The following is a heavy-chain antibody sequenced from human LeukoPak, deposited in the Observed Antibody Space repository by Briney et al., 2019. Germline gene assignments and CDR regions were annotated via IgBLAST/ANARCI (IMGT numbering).Heavy chain of an antibody. CDR1: GGSISSYY. D-gene: IGHD6-19*01. J-gene: IGHJ4*02. CDR2: IYYSGST. V-gene: IGHV4-59*01. CDR3: ARGQLVEYGSGWRPGYFDY. Sequence: SETLSLTCTVSGGSISSYYWSWIRQPPGKGLEWIGYIYYSGSTNYNPSLKSRVTISVDTSKNQFSLKLSSVTAADTAVYYCARGQLVEYGSGWRPGYFDYWGQGTLVTVSS.